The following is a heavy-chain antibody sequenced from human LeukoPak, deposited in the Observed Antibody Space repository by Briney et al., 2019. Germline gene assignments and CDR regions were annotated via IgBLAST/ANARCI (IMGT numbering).Heavy chain of an antibody. D-gene: IGHD3-3*01. CDR3: ARERITIFGVVRGPPDAFDI. CDR1: GFTFSSYG. Sequence: GGSLRLSCAASGFTFSSYGMHWVRQAPGKGLEWVAFIRYDGSNKYYADSVKGRFTISRDNSKNTLYLQMNSLRAEDTAVYYCARERITIFGVVRGPPDAFDIWGQGTMVTVSS. CDR2: IRYDGSNK. V-gene: IGHV3-30*02. J-gene: IGHJ3*02.